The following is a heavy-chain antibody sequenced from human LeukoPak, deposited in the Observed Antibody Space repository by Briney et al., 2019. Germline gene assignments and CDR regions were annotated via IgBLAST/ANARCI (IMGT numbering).Heavy chain of an antibody. D-gene: IGHD2-15*01. CDR2: INPNTGGT. CDR3: ARGSGYCSGGSCAGGWFDP. CDR1: GYTFSGYF. J-gene: IGHJ5*02. V-gene: IGHV1-2*02. Sequence: ASVKVSCKASGYTFSGYFIHWVRQAPGQGLEWMGWINPNTGGTKYAQRFQGRVTMTRDTSISTAYMELSRLRSDDTAVYYCARGSGYCSGGSCAGGWFDPWGQGTLVTVSS.